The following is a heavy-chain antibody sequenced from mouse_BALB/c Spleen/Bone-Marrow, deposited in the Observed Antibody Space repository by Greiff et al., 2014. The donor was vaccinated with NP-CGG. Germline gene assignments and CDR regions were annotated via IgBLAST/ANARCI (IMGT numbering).Heavy chain of an antibody. J-gene: IGHJ2*01. CDR3: ARDSITTVVATDY. V-gene: IGHV1-69*02. D-gene: IGHD1-1*01. CDR2: IVPSDSYT. Sequence: QVQLKESGAELVKPGASVKLSCRASGYTFTSYWMHWVKQRPGQGLEWIGEIVPSDSYTNYNQKFKGKATLTVDKSSSTAYMQLSSLTSEDSAVYYCARDSITTVVATDYWGQGTTLTVSS. CDR1: GYTFTSYW.